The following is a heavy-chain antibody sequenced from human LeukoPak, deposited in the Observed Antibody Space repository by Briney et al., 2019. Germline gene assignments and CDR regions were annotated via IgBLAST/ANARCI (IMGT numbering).Heavy chain of an antibody. V-gene: IGHV4-39*07. J-gene: IGHJ6*02. CDR3: ARGLPSYYYYYGMDV. CDR1: GGSISSGDYY. Sequence: SETLSLTCTVSGGSISSGDYYWSWIRQPPGKGLEWIGEINHSGSTNYNPSLKSRVTISVDTSKNHFSLKLSSVTAADTAVYYCARGLPSYYYYYGMDVWGQGTTVTVSS. CDR2: INHSGST.